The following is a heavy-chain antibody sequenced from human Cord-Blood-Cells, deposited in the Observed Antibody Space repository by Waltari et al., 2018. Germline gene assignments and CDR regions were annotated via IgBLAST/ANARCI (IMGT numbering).Heavy chain of an antibody. V-gene: IGHV4-34*01. Sequence: QVQLQQWGAGLLKPSETLSLTCAVYGGSFSGYYWSWIRQPPGKGLEWIGEINHSGSNNHTPSLKSRVTISVDTSKNQFSLKLSSVTAADTAVYYCARGGRYYDFWSGYRAVNWFDPWGQGTLVTVSS. J-gene: IGHJ5*02. CDR1: GGSFSGYY. D-gene: IGHD3-3*01. CDR3: ARGGRYYDFWSGYRAVNWFDP. CDR2: INHSGSN.